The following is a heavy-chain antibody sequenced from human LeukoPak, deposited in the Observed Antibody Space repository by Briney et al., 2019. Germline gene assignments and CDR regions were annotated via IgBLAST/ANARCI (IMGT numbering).Heavy chain of an antibody. V-gene: IGHV1-46*01. J-gene: IGHJ5*02. CDR1: GYTFTSYY. CDR3: ARSSLRFLEWTRFDP. Sequence: ASVKVSCKASGYTFTSYYMLWVRQAPGQGLEWMGIINPSGGSTSYAQKFQGRVTMTRDTSTSTVYMELSSLRSEDTAVYYCARSSLRFLEWTRFDPWGQGTLVTVSS. CDR2: INPSGGST. D-gene: IGHD3-3*01.